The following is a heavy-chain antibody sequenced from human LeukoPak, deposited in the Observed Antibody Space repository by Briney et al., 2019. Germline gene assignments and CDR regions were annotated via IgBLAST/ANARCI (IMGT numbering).Heavy chain of an antibody. CDR3: ARGSRRGGNDY. D-gene: IGHD4-23*01. V-gene: IGHV4-34*01. CDR1: GGSFSGYY. Sequence: KASETLSLTCAVYGGSFSGYYWSWIRQPPGKGLEWIGEINHSGSTNYNPSLKSRVTISVDTSKNQFSLKLSSVTAADTAVYYCARGSRRGGNDYWGQGTLVTVSS. CDR2: INHSGST. J-gene: IGHJ4*02.